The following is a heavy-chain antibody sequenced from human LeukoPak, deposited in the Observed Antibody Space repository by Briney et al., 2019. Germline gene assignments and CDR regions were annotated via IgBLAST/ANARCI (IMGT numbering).Heavy chain of an antibody. V-gene: IGHV3-48*01. CDR3: ARDLGFWEYYDSSGYFDY. CDR1: GFTFSSYS. D-gene: IGHD3-22*01. Sequence: GGSLRLSCAASGFTFSSYSMNWVRQAPGKGLEWVSYISSSSSSTIYYADSVKGRFTISRDNAKNSLYLQMNSLRAEDTAVYYCARDLGFWEYYDSSGYFDYWGQGTLVTVSS. CDR2: ISSSSSSTI. J-gene: IGHJ4*02.